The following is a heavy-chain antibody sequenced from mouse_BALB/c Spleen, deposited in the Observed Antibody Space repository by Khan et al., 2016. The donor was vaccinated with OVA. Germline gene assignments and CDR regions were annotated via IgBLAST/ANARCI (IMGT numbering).Heavy chain of an antibody. CDR1: GYTFTTYV. CDR2: INPYNDDT. V-gene: IGHV1S136*01. Sequence: VQLKQPGPELVKPGASVKMSCKASGYTFTTYVIHWVKQKPGQGLEWFGYINPYNDDTKYNEKFKGKATLTSDKSSTTAYMEFSSLTSEDSAVYYWSRGMGLLRGAMDYWGQGTSVTVSS. J-gene: IGHJ4*01. D-gene: IGHD2-3*01. CDR3: SRGMGLLRGAMDY.